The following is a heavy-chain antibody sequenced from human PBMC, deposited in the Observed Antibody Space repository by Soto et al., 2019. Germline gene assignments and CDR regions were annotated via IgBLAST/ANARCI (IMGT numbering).Heavy chain of an antibody. V-gene: IGHV3-33*01. CDR3: AREGTAMITFGFDP. J-gene: IGHJ5*02. D-gene: IGHD5-18*01. CDR1: GFTFSSYG. Sequence: PGGSLRLSCAASGFTFSSYGMHWVRQAPGKGLEWVAVIWYDGSNKYYADSVKGRFTISRDNSKNTLYLQMNSLRAEDTAVYYCAREGTAMITFGFDPWGQGTLVTVSS. CDR2: IWYDGSNK.